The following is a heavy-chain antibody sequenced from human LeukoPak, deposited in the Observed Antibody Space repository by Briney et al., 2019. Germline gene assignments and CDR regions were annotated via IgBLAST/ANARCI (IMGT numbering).Heavy chain of an antibody. CDR1: GGSIRSYY. D-gene: IGHD5-24*01. J-gene: IGHJ4*02. Sequence: SETLSLTCTVSGGSIRSYYWNWIRQPPGKGLEWIGYIYYSGNTNYNPSLKSRVTISVDTSKNQFSLKLSSVTAADTAVYYCARRGDGYNPFFDYWGQGTLVTVSS. V-gene: IGHV4-59*01. CDR2: IYYSGNT. CDR3: ARRGDGYNPFFDY.